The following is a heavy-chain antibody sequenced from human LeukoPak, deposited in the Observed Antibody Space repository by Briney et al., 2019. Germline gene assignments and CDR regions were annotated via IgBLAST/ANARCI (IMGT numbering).Heavy chain of an antibody. CDR3: AREPRFIGTTMVKATVDY. J-gene: IGHJ4*02. CDR2: IKQDGSEK. Sequence: GGSLRLSCAASGFTFSNYWMSWVRQAPGKGLEWVASIKQDGSEKYCVDSVKGRFTISRDNAKTSLYLQMNSLRAEDTAVYYCAREPRFIGTTMVKATVDYWGQGTLVTVSS. CDR1: GFTFSNYW. D-gene: IGHD5-18*01. V-gene: IGHV3-7*01.